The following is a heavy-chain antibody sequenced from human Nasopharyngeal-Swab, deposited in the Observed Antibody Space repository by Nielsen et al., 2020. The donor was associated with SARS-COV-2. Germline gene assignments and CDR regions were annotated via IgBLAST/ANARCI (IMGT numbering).Heavy chain of an antibody. Sequence: GESLKISCAASGFTFSSYAMSWVRQAPGKGLEWVSAISGSGGSTYYADSVKGRFTISRDNSKNTLYLQMNSLRAEDTAVYYCASATVSSGWSNDASDIWGQGTMVTVSS. CDR2: ISGSGGST. CDR1: GFTFSSYA. V-gene: IGHV3-23*01. D-gene: IGHD6-19*01. J-gene: IGHJ3*02. CDR3: ASATVSSGWSNDASDI.